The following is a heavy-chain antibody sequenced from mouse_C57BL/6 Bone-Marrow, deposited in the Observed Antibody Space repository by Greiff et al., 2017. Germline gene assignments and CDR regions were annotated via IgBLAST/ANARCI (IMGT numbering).Heavy chain of an antibody. CDR3: ARNRWLHPSYWYFDV. J-gene: IGHJ1*03. D-gene: IGHD2-3*01. CDR2: IWSGGST. V-gene: IGHV2-2*01. CDR1: GFSLTSYG. Sequence: VMLVESGPGLVQPSQSLSITCTVSGFSLTSYGVHWVRQSPGKGLEWLGVIWSGGSTDYNAAFISRLSISKDNSKSQVFFKMNSLQADDTAIYXCARNRWLHPSYWYFDVWGTGTTVTVSS.